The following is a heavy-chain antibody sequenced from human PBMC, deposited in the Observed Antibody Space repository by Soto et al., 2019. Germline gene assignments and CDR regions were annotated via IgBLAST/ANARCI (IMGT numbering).Heavy chain of an antibody. Sequence: QVQLVESGGGLVKPGGSLRLSCAASGFTFSDYYMSWIRQAPGKGLEWVSYISSSGSTIYYADSVKGRFTISRDNAKNSLYLQMNSLRAEVTAVYYCARLDGNDYDSSGYYYYYYGMDVWGQGTTVTVSS. D-gene: IGHD3-22*01. CDR1: GFTFSDYY. CDR2: ISSSGSTI. CDR3: ARLDGNDYDSSGYYYYYYGMDV. J-gene: IGHJ6*02. V-gene: IGHV3-11*01.